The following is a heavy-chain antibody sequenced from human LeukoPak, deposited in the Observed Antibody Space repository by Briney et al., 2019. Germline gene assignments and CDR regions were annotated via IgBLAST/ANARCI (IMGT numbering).Heavy chain of an antibody. D-gene: IGHD2-2*01. Sequence: PGGPLTLSCAASGFRFSSYSMIWVRQAPGKGLEGVSYISGSCNAKHYTDSVKGRFTISRDNAKNALYLQMNSLRAEDTAVYFCARDYLYAFDYWGQGTLVTVSS. CDR1: GFRFSSYS. CDR3: ARDYLYAFDY. V-gene: IGHV3-48*01. J-gene: IGHJ4*02. CDR2: ISGSCNAK.